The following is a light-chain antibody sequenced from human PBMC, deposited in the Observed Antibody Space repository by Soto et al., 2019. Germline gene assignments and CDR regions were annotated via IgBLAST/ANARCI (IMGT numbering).Light chain of an antibody. J-gene: IGLJ2*01. CDR2: EGT. CDR3: CSYTSNTVV. Sequence: QSALTQPASVSGSPGQSITVSCTGINSDVAIYNLVSWYQHHPGKAPKLVIYEGTKRPSGVSSRFSGSKSGNTASLTISGLQAEDEGDYYCCSYTSNTVVFGGGTKLTVL. V-gene: IGLV2-23*01. CDR1: NSDVAIYNL.